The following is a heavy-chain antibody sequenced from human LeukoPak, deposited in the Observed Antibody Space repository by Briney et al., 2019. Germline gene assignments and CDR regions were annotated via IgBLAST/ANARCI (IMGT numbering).Heavy chain of an antibody. CDR3: ARELNGWFDP. J-gene: IGHJ5*02. Sequence: GGSLRLSCAASGFTFSCCAMHCVRQAPGKGLEWVAVMSYDGSNKFYADSVKGRFSISRDNSKNTMDLQMNSLRGEDTAVYYCARELNGWFDPWGQGTLVTVSS. CDR2: MSYDGSNK. CDR1: GFTFSCCA. V-gene: IGHV3-30*04.